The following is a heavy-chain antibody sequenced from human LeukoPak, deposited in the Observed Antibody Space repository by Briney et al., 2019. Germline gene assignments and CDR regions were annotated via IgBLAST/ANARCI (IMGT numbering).Heavy chain of an antibody. J-gene: IGHJ5*02. Sequence: GGSLRLSCAASGFTVSSNYMSWVRQAPGKGPEWVSVIYSGGSTYYADSVKGRFTISRDNSKNTLYLQMNSLRAEDTAVYYCARGSRLVGVSREAAPPQFDPWGQGTLVTVSS. D-gene: IGHD1-26*01. CDR1: GFTVSSNY. V-gene: IGHV3-66*01. CDR3: ARGSRLVGVSREAAPPQFDP. CDR2: IYSGGST.